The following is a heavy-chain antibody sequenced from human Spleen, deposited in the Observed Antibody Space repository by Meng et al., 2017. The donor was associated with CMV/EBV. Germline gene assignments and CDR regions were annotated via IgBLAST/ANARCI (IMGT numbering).Heavy chain of an antibody. CDR1: GFPFSTYW. CDR2: ISGDGTTT. D-gene: IGHD2-15*01. J-gene: IGHJ6*02. Sequence: GESLKISWAATGFPFSTYWMHWVRQAPGKGLVWVSRISGDGTTTTYADSVRGRFTISRDNAKNTLYLQMDSLRAGDTAVYYCARADKYCSSGTCDYYVMDVWGQGTTVTVSS. CDR3: ARADKYCSSGTCDYYVMDV. V-gene: IGHV3-74*01.